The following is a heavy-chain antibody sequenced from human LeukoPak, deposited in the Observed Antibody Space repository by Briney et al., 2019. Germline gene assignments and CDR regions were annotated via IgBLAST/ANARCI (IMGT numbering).Heavy chain of an antibody. CDR3: ARLDWSNWCFDL. CDR2: IYYTGST. CDR1: GGSISSGSYY. V-gene: IGHV4-39*01. J-gene: IGHJ2*01. Sequence: KPSETLSLTCTVSGGSISSGSYYWGWIRQPPGKGLEWIGSIYYTGSTYYNPSLKSRVTISVDTSKNQFSLNLSSVTAADTAVYYCARLDWSNWCFDLWGRGTLVIVSS. D-gene: IGHD3/OR15-3a*01.